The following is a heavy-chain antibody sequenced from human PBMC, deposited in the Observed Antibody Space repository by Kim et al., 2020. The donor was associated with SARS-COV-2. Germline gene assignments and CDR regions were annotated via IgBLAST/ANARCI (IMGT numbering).Heavy chain of an antibody. CDR2: IRSKANSYAT. CDR1: GFTFSGSA. J-gene: IGHJ6*02. Sequence: GGSLRLSCAASGFTFSGSAMHWVRQASGKGLEWVGRIRSKANSYATAYAASVKGRFTISRDDSKNTAYLQMNSLKTEDTAVYYCTRPGTMIVVDKRSGGMDVWGQGTTVTVSS. CDR3: TRPGTMIVVDKRSGGMDV. D-gene: IGHD3-22*01. V-gene: IGHV3-73*01.